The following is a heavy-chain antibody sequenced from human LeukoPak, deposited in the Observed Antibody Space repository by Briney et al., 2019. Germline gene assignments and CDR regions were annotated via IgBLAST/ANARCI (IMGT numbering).Heavy chain of an antibody. Sequence: GESLQISCKGSGYSFTSYWIGWVRQMPGKGLEWMGIIYPGDSDTRYSPSFQGQVTISADKSISTAYLQWSSLKASDTAMYYCARPSPVTYCSSTSCYDAFDIWGQGTMVTVSS. CDR2: IYPGDSDT. D-gene: IGHD2-2*01. CDR1: GYSFTSYW. CDR3: ARPSPVTYCSSTSCYDAFDI. V-gene: IGHV5-51*01. J-gene: IGHJ3*02.